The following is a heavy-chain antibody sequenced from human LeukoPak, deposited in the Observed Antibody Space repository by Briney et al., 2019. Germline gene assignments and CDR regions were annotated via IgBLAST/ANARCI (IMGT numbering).Heavy chain of an antibody. V-gene: IGHV3-30*02. CDR2: IEYDGSNK. Sequence: GGSLRLSCAASGFTFSSYGMHWVRQTPGKGLEWVTFIEYDGSNKYYADSVKGRFTISRDNSKNTLYLQMNSLRTEDTAVYYCARDGRDFDYWGQGTLVTVSP. CDR3: ARDGRDFDY. J-gene: IGHJ4*02. CDR1: GFTFSSYG.